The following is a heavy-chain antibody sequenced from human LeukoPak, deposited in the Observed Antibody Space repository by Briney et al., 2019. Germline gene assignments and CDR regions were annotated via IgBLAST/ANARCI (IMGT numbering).Heavy chain of an antibody. J-gene: IGHJ4*02. V-gene: IGHV4-34*01. CDR3: ASVSSSGWYRPDY. D-gene: IGHD6-19*01. CDR2: INHSGST. CDR1: GGSFSGYY. Sequence: LKPSETLSLTCAVYGGSFSGYYWRWIRQPPGKGLEWIGEINHSGSTNYNPSLKSRVTISVDTSKNQFSLKLSSVTAADTAVYYCASVSSSGWYRPDYWGQGTLVTVSS.